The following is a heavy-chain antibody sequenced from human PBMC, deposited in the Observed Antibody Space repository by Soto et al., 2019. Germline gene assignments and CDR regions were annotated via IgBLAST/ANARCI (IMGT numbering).Heavy chain of an antibody. J-gene: IGHJ3*02. CDR3: ARSLYCSSTSCYAFDI. V-gene: IGHV4-4*07. Sequence: QVQLQESGPGLVKPSETLSLTCTVSGGSISSYYWSWIRQPAGKGLEWIGRIYTSGSTNYNPSLKSRVTTSVDTSKNQFSLKLSSVTAADTAVYYCARSLYCSSTSCYAFDIWGQGTMVTVSS. CDR2: IYTSGST. CDR1: GGSISSYY. D-gene: IGHD2-2*01.